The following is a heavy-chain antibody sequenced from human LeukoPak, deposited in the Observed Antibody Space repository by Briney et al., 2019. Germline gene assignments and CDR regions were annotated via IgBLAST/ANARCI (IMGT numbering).Heavy chain of an antibody. CDR1: GFSFTTYY. J-gene: IGHJ4*02. Sequence: ASVKVSCKASGFSFTTYYLYWMRQAPGRGLEWMGWIRLRDGGAIYAQRFQDRFIMTTDTSTNTASMELRNLRSDDTAVYYCARVGKRITMMWGLDYWGQGTLVTVSS. V-gene: IGHV1-2*02. CDR2: IRLRDGGA. D-gene: IGHD3-22*01. CDR3: ARVGKRITMMWGLDY.